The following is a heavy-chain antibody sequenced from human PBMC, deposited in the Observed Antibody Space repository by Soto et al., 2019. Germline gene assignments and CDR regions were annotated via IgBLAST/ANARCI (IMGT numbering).Heavy chain of an antibody. V-gene: IGHV4-39*01. Sequence: PSETLSLTCTVSGGSISSSSYYWGWIRQPPGKGLEWIGSIYYSGSTYYNPSLKSRVTISVDTSKHQFSLKLSSVTAADTAVYYCARRWYSSSWYYYYYGMDVWGQGTTVT. CDR1: GGSISSSSYY. CDR3: ARRWYSSSWYYYYYGMDV. CDR2: IYYSGST. J-gene: IGHJ6*02. D-gene: IGHD6-13*01.